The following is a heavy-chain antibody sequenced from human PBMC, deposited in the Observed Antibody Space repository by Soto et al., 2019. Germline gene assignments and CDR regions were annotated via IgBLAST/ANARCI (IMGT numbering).Heavy chain of an antibody. CDR3: ARDIAYGSVSYYWFDP. CDR1: GYTFTSDG. CDR2: ISAYNGNT. J-gene: IGHJ5*02. D-gene: IGHD3-10*01. V-gene: IGHV1-18*01. Sequence: QVQLVQSGAEVKKPGASVKVSCKASGYTFTSDGISWVRQAPGQGLEWMGWISAYNGNTNYAQKLQGRVTMTTDTSTSTAYMELRSLRSDDTAVYYCARDIAYGSVSYYWFDPWGQGTLVTVSS.